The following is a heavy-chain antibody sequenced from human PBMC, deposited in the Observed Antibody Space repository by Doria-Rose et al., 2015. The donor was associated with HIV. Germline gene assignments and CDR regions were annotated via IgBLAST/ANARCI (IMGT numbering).Heavy chain of an antibody. Sequence: LVKPTETLTLTCTVSGVSLSSPGMGVSWIRQPPGKALEWLANIFSDDGRYYKTSLKSRLTISRGTSKSQVVLTMTDMDPVDTATYYCARIKSSRWYHKYYFDFWGQGTLVIVSA. V-gene: IGHV2-26*01. CDR2: IFSDDGR. D-gene: IGHD6-13*01. CDR1: GVSLSSPGMG. CDR3: ARIKSSRWYHKYYFDF. J-gene: IGHJ4*02.